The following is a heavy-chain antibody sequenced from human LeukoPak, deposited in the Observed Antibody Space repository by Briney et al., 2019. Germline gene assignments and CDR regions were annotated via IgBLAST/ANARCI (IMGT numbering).Heavy chain of an antibody. D-gene: IGHD3-9*01. Sequence: QPGRSLRLSCAASGFTFRSYAMHWVRQSPGKGPEWVAVISYDGSNKYYADSVKGRFTISRDNSKNTLYLQMNSLRAEDTAVYYFSRGESGIRYFDFSFDYWGQGTLVTVSS. CDR2: ISYDGSNK. CDR3: SRGESGIRYFDFSFDY. CDR1: GFTFRSYA. V-gene: IGHV3-30*04. J-gene: IGHJ4*02.